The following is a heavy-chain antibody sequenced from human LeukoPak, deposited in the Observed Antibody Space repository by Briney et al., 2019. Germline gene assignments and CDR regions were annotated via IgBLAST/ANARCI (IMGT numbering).Heavy chain of an antibody. V-gene: IGHV3-23*01. CDR3: ARERYFDY. CDR1: GFTFSDYY. Sequence: GGSLRLSCAASGFTFSDYYMSWIRQAPGKGLEWVSTISGGGRSTDYADSVKGQFTISRDNSKNTLYLQMNSLRAEDTAVYYCARERYFDYWGQGTLVTVSS. J-gene: IGHJ4*02. CDR2: ISGGGRST.